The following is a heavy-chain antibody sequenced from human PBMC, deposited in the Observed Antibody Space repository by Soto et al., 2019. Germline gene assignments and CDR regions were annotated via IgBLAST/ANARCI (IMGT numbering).Heavy chain of an antibody. Sequence: HPGGSLRLSCAASGFTFSSHAMSWVRQAPGKGLEWISGISGGGGGTNYADSVKGRFTISRDNSKNTLYLQMISLRAEDTAVYYCAKDRLFSSGYDYYYYYGMDVWGQGTTVTVSS. V-gene: IGHV3-23*01. D-gene: IGHD5-12*01. CDR2: ISGGGGGT. CDR1: GFTFSSHA. CDR3: AKDRLFSSGYDYYYYYGMDV. J-gene: IGHJ6*02.